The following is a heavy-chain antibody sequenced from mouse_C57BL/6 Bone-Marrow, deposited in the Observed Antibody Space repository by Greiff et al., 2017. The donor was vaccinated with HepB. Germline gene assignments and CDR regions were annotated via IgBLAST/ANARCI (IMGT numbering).Heavy chain of an antibody. D-gene: IGHD6-2*01. CDR1: GYTFTSYW. CDR2: IDPSDSYT. CDR3: ARGLPYYFDY. V-gene: IGHV1-50*01. Sequence: QVQLQQPGAELVKPGASVKLSCKASGYTFTSYWMQWVKQRPGQGLEWIGEIDPSDSYTNYNQKFKGKATLTVDTASSPAYMQLSSLTSEDSAVDYCARGLPYYFDYWGQGTTLTVSS. J-gene: IGHJ2*01.